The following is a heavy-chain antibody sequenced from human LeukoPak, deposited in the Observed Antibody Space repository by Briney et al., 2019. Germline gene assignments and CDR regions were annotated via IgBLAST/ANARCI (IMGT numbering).Heavy chain of an antibody. V-gene: IGHV3-7*01. CDR2: IKEDGSEE. CDR3: ARDSAAWDY. J-gene: IGHJ4*02. D-gene: IGHD6-13*01. CDR1: TFTFGNYW. Sequence: GGSLRLSCAASTFTFGNYWMSWVRQAPGKGLEWVANIKEDGSEEYYVDSVKGRFTISRDNTKNSLYLQMNSLRAEDTAVYYCARDSAAWDYWGQGTLVTVSS.